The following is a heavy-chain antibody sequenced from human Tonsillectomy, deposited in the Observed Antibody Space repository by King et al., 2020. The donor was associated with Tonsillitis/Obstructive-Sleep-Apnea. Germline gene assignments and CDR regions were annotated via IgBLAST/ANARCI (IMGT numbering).Heavy chain of an antibody. CDR1: GYTFTRYY. V-gene: IGHV1-46*01. D-gene: IGHD1-14*01. CDR2: INPSSGTT. Sequence: QLVQSGAEVKTPGASVKVSCKASGYTFTRYYIHWVRQARGQGLEWMGIINPSSGTTSNAQKFQGRVTMTTDTSASTVYLELSSLRSEDTAVYYCARDDVVGRYIDSWGQGTLVTVSS. J-gene: IGHJ4*02. CDR3: ARDDVVGRYIDS.